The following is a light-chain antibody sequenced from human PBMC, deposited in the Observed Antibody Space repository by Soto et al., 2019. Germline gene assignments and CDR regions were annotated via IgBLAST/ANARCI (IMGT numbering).Light chain of an antibody. CDR3: SSYTSDNSYI. Sequence: QSVLAQPASVSGSRGQSITISCTGTSRDVCGYNYVSWYQQHPGKAPKLIIYEVSNRPSGVFNRFSGSKSGNTASLTISGLQAEDEADYYCSSYTSDNSYIFGTGTKVTVL. CDR1: SRDVCGYNY. CDR2: EVS. V-gene: IGLV2-14*01. J-gene: IGLJ1*01.